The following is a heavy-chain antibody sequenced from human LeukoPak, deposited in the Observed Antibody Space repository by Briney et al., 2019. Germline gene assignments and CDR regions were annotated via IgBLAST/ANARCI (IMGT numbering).Heavy chain of an antibody. CDR3: ARSQTGSYSNLDY. Sequence: GGSLRLSCAASGFTFSYYGMHWVRLAPGKGLEWVAFIRYDESKKFYGDSVKGRFTISRDNAKNSLYLQMNSLRAEDTAVYYCARSQTGSYSNLDYWGQGTLVTVSS. V-gene: IGHV3-30*02. CDR2: IRYDESKK. D-gene: IGHD1-26*01. J-gene: IGHJ4*02. CDR1: GFTFSYYG.